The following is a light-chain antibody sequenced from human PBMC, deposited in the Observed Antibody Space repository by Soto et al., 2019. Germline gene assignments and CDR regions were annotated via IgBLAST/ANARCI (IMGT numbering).Light chain of an antibody. CDR1: SNDVGSYDF. V-gene: IGLV2-14*01. CDR2: EVS. J-gene: IGLJ1*01. CDR3: SSSTTFTTLV. Sequence: QSALTQPASVSGSPGQSITISCTGTSNDVGSYDFVSWYHQQPGKAPKLLIYEVSNRPSGVSHRFSGSKSDNTASLTISGLQSEDEADYYCSSSTTFTTLVFGTGTKVTVL.